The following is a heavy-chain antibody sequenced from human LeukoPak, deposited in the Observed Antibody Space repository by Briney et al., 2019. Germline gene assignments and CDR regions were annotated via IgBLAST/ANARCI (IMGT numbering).Heavy chain of an antibody. V-gene: IGHV3-23*01. CDR3: ASPPGSSGYCVLYY. J-gene: IGHJ4*02. CDR1: GFAFSSHA. Sequence: GGSLRLSCAASGFAFSSHAMTWVRQAPGKGLEWVSTISVSGGTTNYADSVKGRFTISRDNSKNTLYLQMNSLRAEDMAVYYCASPPGSSGYCVLYYWGQGTLVTVSS. CDR2: ISVSGGTT. D-gene: IGHD3-22*01.